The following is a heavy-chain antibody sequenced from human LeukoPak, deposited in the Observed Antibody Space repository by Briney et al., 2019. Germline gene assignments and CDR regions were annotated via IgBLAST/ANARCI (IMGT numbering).Heavy chain of an antibody. CDR3: ARLYYGGNGDDAFDI. CDR2: INPNSGGT. V-gene: IGHV1-2*02. Sequence: ASVKVSCKASGYTFTGYYMHWVRQAPGQGLEWMGWINPNSGGTNYAQKFQGRVTMTRDTFTSTVYMELSSLRSEDTAVYYCARLYYGGNGDDAFDIWGQGTMVTVSS. D-gene: IGHD4-23*01. J-gene: IGHJ3*02. CDR1: GYTFTGYY.